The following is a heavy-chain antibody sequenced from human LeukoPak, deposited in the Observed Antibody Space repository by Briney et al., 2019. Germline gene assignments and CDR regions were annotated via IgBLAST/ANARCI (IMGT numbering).Heavy chain of an antibody. Sequence: SETLSLTCTVSGGSISSYYWSWIRQPPGKGLEWIGYIYYSGSTNYNPSLKSRVTISVDTSKNQFSLKLSSVTAADTAVYYCARTVRYYYMDVWGKGTTVTVSS. CDR2: IYYSGST. J-gene: IGHJ6*03. CDR3: ARTVRYYYMDV. CDR1: GGSISSYY. D-gene: IGHD3-16*02. V-gene: IGHV4-59*01.